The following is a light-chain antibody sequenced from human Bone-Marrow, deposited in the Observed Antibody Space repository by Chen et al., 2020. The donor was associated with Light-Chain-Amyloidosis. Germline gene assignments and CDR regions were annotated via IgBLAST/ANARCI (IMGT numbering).Light chain of an antibody. CDR3: QQYATSPWT. V-gene: IGKV3-20*01. CDR1: QSVTGSH. Sequence: EILLTQSPGTLSLSPGERVTLSCRASQSVTGSHLAWYQQKPGQAPRLLIYAASTRATGVPDRFRGSGSGTDFTLTISRLEPEDVAVYYCQQYATSPWTFGRGTKVEMK. CDR2: AAS. J-gene: IGKJ1*01.